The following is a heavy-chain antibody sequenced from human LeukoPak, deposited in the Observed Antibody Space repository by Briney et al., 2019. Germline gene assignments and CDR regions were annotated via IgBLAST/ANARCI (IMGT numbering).Heavy chain of an antibody. V-gene: IGHV3-43*02. CDR3: AKESGKFDY. CDR1: GLPIADFA. Sequence: GALRLSCVASGLPIADFAIHWVRPAPGKGLEWVSLISGDGVSTFYTDSVRGRFSISRDNTKNSLYLEMNSLRTEDTAMYYCAKESGKFDYWGQGTLVAVSS. CDR2: ISGDGVST. J-gene: IGHJ4*02.